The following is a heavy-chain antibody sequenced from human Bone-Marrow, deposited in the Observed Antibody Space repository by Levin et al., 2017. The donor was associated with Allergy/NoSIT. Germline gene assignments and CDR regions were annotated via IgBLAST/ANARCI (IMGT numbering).Heavy chain of an antibody. CDR3: VKFQSKGRNDFWSGRDDGLDV. CDR2: ISANGRST. J-gene: IGHJ3*01. CDR1: GFMFTNYA. D-gene: IGHD3-3*01. Sequence: HGESLKISCSASGFMFTNYAMYWVRQAPGKGLEYVSGISANGRSTDYADSVKGRFTISRDNSKNTLSLEVSSLRAEDTALYYCVKFQSKGRNDFWSGRDDGLDVWGQGKLVTVSS. V-gene: IGHV3-64D*06.